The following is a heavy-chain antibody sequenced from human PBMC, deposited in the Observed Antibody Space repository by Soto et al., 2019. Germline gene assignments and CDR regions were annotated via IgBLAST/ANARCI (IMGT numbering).Heavy chain of an antibody. D-gene: IGHD5-18*01. CDR2: IYYSGST. CDR1: GGSISSGGYY. CDR3: ARGGYSYGTNNIDY. J-gene: IGHJ4*02. Sequence: SETLSLTCTVSGGSISSGGYYWSWIRQHPGKGLEWIGYIYYSGSTYYNPSLKSRVTISVDTSKNQFSLKLSSVTAADTAVYYCARGGYSYGTNNIDYWGQGTLVTVSS. V-gene: IGHV4-31*03.